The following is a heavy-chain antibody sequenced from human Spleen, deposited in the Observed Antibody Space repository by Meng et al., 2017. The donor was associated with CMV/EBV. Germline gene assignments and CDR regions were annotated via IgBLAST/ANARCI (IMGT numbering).Heavy chain of an antibody. D-gene: IGHD6-19*01. CDR2: INPNNGGT. CDR1: GYPFIGYY. V-gene: IGHV1-2*02. Sequence: SGYPFIGYYMHWVRQAPGQGLEWMGWINPNNGGTGYAQKFQGRVTMTRDTSISTAYMELSGLTSDDTAVYYCARDFEHSSGSYWYIGVWGRGTLVTVSS. CDR3: ARDFEHSSGSYWYIGV. J-gene: IGHJ2*01.